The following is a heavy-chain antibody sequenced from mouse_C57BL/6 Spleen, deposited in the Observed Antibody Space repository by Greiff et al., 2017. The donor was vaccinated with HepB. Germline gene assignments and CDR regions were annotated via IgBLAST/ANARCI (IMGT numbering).Heavy chain of an antibody. Sequence: QVQLQQPGAELVKPGASVKLSCKASGYTFTSYWMHWVKQRPGQGLEWIGMIHPNSGSTNYNEKFKSKATLTVDKSFSTAYMQLSSLTSEDSAVYYCARGDYDGRAYYFDYWGQGTTLTVSS. V-gene: IGHV1-64*01. J-gene: IGHJ2*01. CDR2: IHPNSGST. CDR1: GYTFTSYW. D-gene: IGHD2-4*01. CDR3: ARGDYDGRAYYFDY.